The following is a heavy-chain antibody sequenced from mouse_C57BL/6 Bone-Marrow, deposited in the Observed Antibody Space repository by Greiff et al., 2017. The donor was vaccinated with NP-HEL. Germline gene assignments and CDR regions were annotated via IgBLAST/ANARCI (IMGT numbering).Heavy chain of an antibody. CDR1: GYTFTSYW. V-gene: IGHV1-55*01. Sequence: QVQLQQPGAELVKPGASVKMSCKASGYTFTSYWITWVKQRPGQGLEWIGDIYPGSGSTNYNEKFKSKATLTVDTSSSTAYMQLSSLTSEDSAVYYCARSSVYYGSSYGYWGQGTTLTVSS. CDR2: IYPGSGST. CDR3: ARSSVYYGSSYGY. D-gene: IGHD1-1*01. J-gene: IGHJ2*01.